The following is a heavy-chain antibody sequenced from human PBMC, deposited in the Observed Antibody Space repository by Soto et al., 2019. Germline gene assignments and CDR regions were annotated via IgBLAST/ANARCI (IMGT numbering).Heavy chain of an antibody. J-gene: IGHJ6*02. CDR1: GFTFSSYG. CDR2: ISYDGSNK. V-gene: IGHV3-30*18. CDR3: AKDEGWIVVVVAATLDV. Sequence: GGSLRLSCAASGFTFSSYGMHWVRQAPGKGLEWVAVISYDGSNKYYADSVKGRFTISRDNSKNTLYLQMNSLRAEDTAVYYCAKDEGWIVVVVAATLDVWGQGTTVTVSS. D-gene: IGHD2-15*01.